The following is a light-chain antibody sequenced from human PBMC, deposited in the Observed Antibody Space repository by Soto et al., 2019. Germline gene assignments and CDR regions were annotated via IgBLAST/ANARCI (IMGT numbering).Light chain of an antibody. J-gene: IGLJ2*01. CDR2: RNN. CDR3: AAWDDSLRGPV. V-gene: IGLV1-47*01. CDR1: SSNIGSNY. Sequence: QSVLTQPPSASGTPGQRVTISCSGSSSNIGSNYVFWYQQLPGTAPKPLIYRNNQRPSGVPDRFSGSKSGTSASLAISGRRSEDEADYYCAAWDDSLRGPVFGGGTKLTVI.